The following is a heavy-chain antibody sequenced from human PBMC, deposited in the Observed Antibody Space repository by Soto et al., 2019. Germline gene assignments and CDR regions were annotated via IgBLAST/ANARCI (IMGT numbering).Heavy chain of an antibody. CDR1: GFTFSSYD. V-gene: IGHV3-13*01. CDR2: IGTAGDT. Sequence: EVQLVESGGGLVQPGGSLRLSCAASGFTFSSYDMHWVRQATGKGLEWVSAIGTAGDTYYPGSVKGRFTISRENAKNSLYRQMNSLRAEDTAVYYCARAETDILTDYYYGMDVWGQGTTVTVSS. D-gene: IGHD3-9*01. J-gene: IGHJ6*02. CDR3: ARAETDILTDYYYGMDV.